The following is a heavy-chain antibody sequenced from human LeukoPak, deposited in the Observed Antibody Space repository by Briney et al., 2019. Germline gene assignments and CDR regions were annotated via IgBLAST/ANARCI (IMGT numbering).Heavy chain of an antibody. J-gene: IGHJ4*02. CDR2: ISAYNGNT. CDR1: GYTFTSYG. CDR3: AGDSLGYCSGGSCYSGY. Sequence: GASVKVSCKASGYTFTSYGISWVRQAPGQGLEWMGWISAYNGNTNYAQKLQGRVTMTTDTSTSTAYMELRSLRSDDTAVYYCAGDSLGYCSGGSCYSGYWGQGTLVTVSS. D-gene: IGHD2-15*01. V-gene: IGHV1-18*04.